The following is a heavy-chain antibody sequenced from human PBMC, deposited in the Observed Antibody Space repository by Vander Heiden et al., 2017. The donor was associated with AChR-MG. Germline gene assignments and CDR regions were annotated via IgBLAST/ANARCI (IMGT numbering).Heavy chain of an antibody. J-gene: IGHJ4*02. CDR3: AKAPGRAAVPFNY. Sequence: EVQLLESGGDLAQPGGSLRISCAASGFTFSSSALNWVRQAPGKGLEWVSRISGSGGSTDYADSVKGRFTISRDNSKNTLYLQMNSLRAEDTAVYYCAKAPGRAAVPFNYWGQGTLVTVAS. CDR2: ISGSGGST. CDR1: GFTFSSSA. D-gene: IGHD1-1*01. V-gene: IGHV3-23*01.